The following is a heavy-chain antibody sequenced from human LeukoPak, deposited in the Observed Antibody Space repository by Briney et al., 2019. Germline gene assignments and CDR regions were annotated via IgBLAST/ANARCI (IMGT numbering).Heavy chain of an antibody. CDR2: IQIDGITI. V-gene: IGHV3-48*03. CDR3: VRSDRETFAFDV. Sequence: PGGSLRLSCATSGFTFSSFEMNWVRQAPGKGLGWVSYIQIDGITIHYADSVKGRFTISRDNTEKSLYLQLNNLRVEDTAFYYCVRSDRETFAFDVWGQGALVIVSS. D-gene: IGHD2/OR15-2a*01. CDR1: GFTFSSFE. J-gene: IGHJ3*01.